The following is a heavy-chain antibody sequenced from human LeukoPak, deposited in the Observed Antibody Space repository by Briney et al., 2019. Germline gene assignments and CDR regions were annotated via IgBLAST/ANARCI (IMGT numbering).Heavy chain of an antibody. V-gene: IGHV4-59*01. CDR3: ARVIVVVPAAIFQAEEYYYYMDV. CDR2: IYYSGST. CDR1: GGSISSYY. J-gene: IGHJ6*03. D-gene: IGHD2-2*01. Sequence: SETLSLTCTVSGGSISSYYWSWIRQPPGKGLEWIGYIYYSGSTNYNPSLKSRVTISVDTSKNQFSLKLSSVTAADTAVYYCARVIVVVPAAIFQAEEYYYYMDVWGKGTTVTVSS.